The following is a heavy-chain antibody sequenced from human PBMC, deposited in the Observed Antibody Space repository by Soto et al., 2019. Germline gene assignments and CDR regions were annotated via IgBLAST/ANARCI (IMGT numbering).Heavy chain of an antibody. V-gene: IGHV4-59*01. CDR2: IYYSGNT. D-gene: IGHD5-12*01. CDR3: VRGGYVHAFDY. Sequence: PWGTLSLTCTVSGGSISYYYWGWIRQPPGKGLEWIGSIYYSGNTHYNPSLKSRVTISVDTSMNQFSLNLDSVTAVDSAVYYCVRGGYVHAFDYWGQGALVTVSS. CDR1: GGSISYYY. J-gene: IGHJ4*02.